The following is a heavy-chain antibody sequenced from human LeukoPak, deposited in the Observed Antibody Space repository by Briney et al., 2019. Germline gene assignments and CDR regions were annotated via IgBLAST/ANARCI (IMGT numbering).Heavy chain of an antibody. CDR3: ARDGDYEDW. J-gene: IGHJ4*02. CDR1: GYSFTSYG. D-gene: IGHD4-17*01. Sequence: GAAVKVSCKASGYSFTSYGISWVRQAPGQGLEWMGWVSNYKGHTKYAQKFQDRVSMTTDISTNTAYMELRSLRSDDTAVYYCARDGDYEDWRGQGTLVTVSS. V-gene: IGHV1-18*01. CDR2: VSNYKGHT.